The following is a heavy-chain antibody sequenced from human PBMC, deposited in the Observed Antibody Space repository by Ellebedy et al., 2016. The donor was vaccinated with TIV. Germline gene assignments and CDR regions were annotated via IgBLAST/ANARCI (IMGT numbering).Heavy chain of an antibody. Sequence: GESLKISCKGSGYSFTSYWIGWVRQMPGKGLEWMGIVYPGDSDTRYSPSFQGQVTISADKSISTAYLQWSSLKASDTAIYYCAGLQMSNYFDYWGQGTLVTVSS. V-gene: IGHV5-51*01. D-gene: IGHD6-6*01. CDR2: VYPGDSDT. CDR1: GYSFTSYW. J-gene: IGHJ4*02. CDR3: AGLQMSNYFDY.